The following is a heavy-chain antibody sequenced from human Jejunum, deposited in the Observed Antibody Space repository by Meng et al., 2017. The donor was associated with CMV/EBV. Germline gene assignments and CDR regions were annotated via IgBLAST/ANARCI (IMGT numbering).Heavy chain of an antibody. CDR1: A. D-gene: IGHD3-3*01. CDR2: SYRDETAP. V-gene: IGHV3-23*03. J-gene: IGHJ6*02. CDR3: MAFTAIFGAIIAEHWYYGIDF. Sequence: AMGWVRLTPGKGLDWVSISYRDETAPYYADAVQGSFNISREDSKKTLSLQMNSLRVEETAVYQCMAFTAIFGAIIAEHWYYGIDFWGPGTTVTVSS.